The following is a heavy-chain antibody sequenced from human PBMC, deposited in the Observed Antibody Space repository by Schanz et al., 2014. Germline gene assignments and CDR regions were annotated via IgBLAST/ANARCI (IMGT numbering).Heavy chain of an antibody. Sequence: QVQLVQSGAEVKKPGASVKVSCKASGYIFINSGISWVRPAPGQGLEWMGWISAYNGNTKYPQKLQGRVTMTTDTSTSTAYMELRSLRSDDTAVYYGARSAGRDFWSGYYTRFDYWGQGTLVTVSS. D-gene: IGHD3-3*01. CDR3: ARSAGRDFWSGYYTRFDY. CDR1: GYIFINSG. CDR2: ISAYNGNT. V-gene: IGHV1-18*01. J-gene: IGHJ4*02.